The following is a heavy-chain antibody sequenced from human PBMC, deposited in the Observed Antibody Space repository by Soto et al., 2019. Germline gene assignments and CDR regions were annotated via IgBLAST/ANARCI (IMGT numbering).Heavy chain of an antibody. CDR2: ISSSGSTI. V-gene: IGHV3-11*01. Sequence: PGGSLRLSCAASGFTFSDYYMSWIRQAPGKGLEWVSYISSSGSTIYYADSVKGRFTISRDNAKNSLYLQMNSLRAEDTAVYYCARDSRYSSSYWFDPWGQGTLVTVPQ. CDR3: ARDSRYSSSYWFDP. J-gene: IGHJ5*02. D-gene: IGHD6-6*01. CDR1: GFTFSDYY.